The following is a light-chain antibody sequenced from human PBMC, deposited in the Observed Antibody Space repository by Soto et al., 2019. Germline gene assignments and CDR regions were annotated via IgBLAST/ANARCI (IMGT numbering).Light chain of an antibody. CDR3: QKYNGAPLT. Sequence: DIQMTQSPSSLSASVGDRVTIACRASQGISIYLAWYQQKPGKVPQLLIYDASTLQSGVPSRFSGSGSGTEFTLTISGLQPEDVANYYCQKYNGAPLTFGGGTKVEIK. CDR1: QGISIY. V-gene: IGKV1-27*01. CDR2: DAS. J-gene: IGKJ4*01.